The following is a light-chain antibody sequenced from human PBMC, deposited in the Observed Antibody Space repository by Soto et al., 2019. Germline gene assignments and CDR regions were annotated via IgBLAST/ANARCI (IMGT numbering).Light chain of an antibody. CDR1: QSVTKGY. Sequence: IVLTQSPGTLSLSPGERATLSCRASQSVTKGYLAWYQQKPGQAPRVVIYGTSRRATGIPDRFSGSGSGTDFTLTISRLEPEDFAVYFCQLYDNSPPKTFGQGTKVEIK. CDR3: QLYDNSPPKT. V-gene: IGKV3-20*01. CDR2: GTS. J-gene: IGKJ2*01.